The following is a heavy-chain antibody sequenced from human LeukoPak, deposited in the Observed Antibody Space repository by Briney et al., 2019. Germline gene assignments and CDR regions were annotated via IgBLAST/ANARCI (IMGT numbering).Heavy chain of an antibody. J-gene: IGHJ4*02. V-gene: IGHV4-38-2*01. Sequence: PSETLSLTCAVSGYSISSGYYWGWIRQPPGKGLEWIGSIYHSGSTYYNPALKSRVTISVDTSKNQSSLKLSSVTAADTAVYSCARQVDYFDYWGQGTLVTVSS. CDR2: IYHSGST. CDR3: ARQVDYFDY. CDR1: GYSISSGYY.